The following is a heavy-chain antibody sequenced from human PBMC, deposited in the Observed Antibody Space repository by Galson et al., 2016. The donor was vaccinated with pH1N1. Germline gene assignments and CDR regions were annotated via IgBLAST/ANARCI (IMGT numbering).Heavy chain of an antibody. CDR1: RYTFTDRY. J-gene: IGHJ4*02. D-gene: IGHD3-22*01. CDR3: ATSVEGSGSYYFDY. CDR2: INPDSGDT. Sequence: SVKVSCKASRYTFTDRYLHWVRQAPGQGLEWMGRINPDSGDTRYTQKFQGRVTMTSDTSVTTAYMELTSVTYDDTAVYFCATSVEGSGSYYFDYWGQGTLVTVSS. V-gene: IGHV1-2*06.